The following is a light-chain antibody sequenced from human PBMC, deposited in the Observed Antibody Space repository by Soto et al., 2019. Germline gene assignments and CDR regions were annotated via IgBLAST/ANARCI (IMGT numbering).Light chain of an antibody. Sequence: DIQLTQSPSSLSASVGDRVTITCRASKSISSYLNWYQQKPGKAPKLLIYAASSLRSGVPSRFSGSGSGTDSTLTISSLQSEDFATYYCQQSYSTPLTFGQGTKVDIK. CDR2: AAS. V-gene: IGKV1-39*01. CDR1: KSISSY. J-gene: IGKJ1*01. CDR3: QQSYSTPLT.